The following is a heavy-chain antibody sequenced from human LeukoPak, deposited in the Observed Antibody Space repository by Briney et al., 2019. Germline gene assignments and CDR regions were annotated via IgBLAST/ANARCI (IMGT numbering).Heavy chain of an antibody. Sequence: GGSLRLPCAASGFTFSGSAIHWVRQASGKGLEWVGRTRSKVNKYATAYAASVRGRFSISRDESNNTAYLHMNNLKTDDTAIYYCARVGVAWFDAWGQGTLVTVS. J-gene: IGHJ5*02. CDR2: TRSKVNKYAT. CDR1: GFTFSGSA. D-gene: IGHD1-26*01. V-gene: IGHV3-73*01. CDR3: ARVGVAWFDA.